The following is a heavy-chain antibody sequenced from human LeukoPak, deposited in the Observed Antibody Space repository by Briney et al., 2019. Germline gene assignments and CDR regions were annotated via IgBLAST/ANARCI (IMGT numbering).Heavy chain of an antibody. V-gene: IGHV4-30-4*01. CDR2: IYYSGST. J-gene: IGHJ6*02. CDR1: GGSISSGDYY. D-gene: IGHD6-13*01. Sequence: SSETLSLTCTVSGGSISSGDYYWSWIRQPPGKGLEWIGYIYYSGSTYYNPSLKSRVTISVDTSKNQFSLKLSSVTAADTAVYYCARDLAIAAAGTPPGGMDVWGQGTTVTVSS. CDR3: ARDLAIAAAGTPPGGMDV.